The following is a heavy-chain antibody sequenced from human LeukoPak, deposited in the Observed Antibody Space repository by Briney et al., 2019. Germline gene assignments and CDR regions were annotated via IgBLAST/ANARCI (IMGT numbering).Heavy chain of an antibody. CDR3: ARPIVGANDAFDI. Sequence: SETLSLTCAVYGGSFSGYYWSWIRQPPGKGLEWIGEINHSGSTNYNPSLKSRVTISVDTSKNQFSLKLSSVTAADTAVYYCARPIVGANDAFDIWGQGTMVTVSS. D-gene: IGHD1-26*01. J-gene: IGHJ3*02. V-gene: IGHV4-34*01. CDR2: INHSGST. CDR1: GGSFSGYY.